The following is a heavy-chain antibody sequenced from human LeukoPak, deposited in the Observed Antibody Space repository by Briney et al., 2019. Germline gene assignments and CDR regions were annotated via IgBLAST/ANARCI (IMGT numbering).Heavy chain of an antibody. CDR3: ARDSGSGWNWFDP. CDR1: GGSISSYY. V-gene: IGHV4-59*01. J-gene: IGHJ5*02. D-gene: IGHD6-19*01. Sequence: SETLSLTCTVSGGSISSYYWSWIRQPPGKGLEWIGYIYYSGSTNYNPSLKSRVTISVDTSKNQFSLKPSSVTAADTAVYYCARDSGSGWNWFDPWGQGTLVTVSS. CDR2: IYYSGST.